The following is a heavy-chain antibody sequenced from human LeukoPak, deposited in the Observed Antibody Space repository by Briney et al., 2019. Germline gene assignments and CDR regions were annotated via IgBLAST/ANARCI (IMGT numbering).Heavy chain of an antibody. J-gene: IGHJ4*02. Sequence: SETLSLTCTVSGGSLSSTTYYCSWIRQPPGKGLEWIASINYSGSTYYNPSLKSRVTISVDTSENQFSLKLSSVAAADTAVYYCARYVVYGSGKYYFDYWGQGTLVIVSS. CDR3: ARYVVYGSGKYYFDY. V-gene: IGHV4-39*01. CDR2: INYSGST. D-gene: IGHD3-10*01. CDR1: GGSLSSTTYY.